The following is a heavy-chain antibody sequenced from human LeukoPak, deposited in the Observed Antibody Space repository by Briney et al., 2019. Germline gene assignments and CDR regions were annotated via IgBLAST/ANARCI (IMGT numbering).Heavy chain of an antibody. D-gene: IGHD2-2*01. J-gene: IGHJ6*03. V-gene: IGHV3-7*01. CDR1: GFTFSSYW. CDR3: ARAGDIVVVPGYYYYYYMDV. Sequence: GSLRLSCAASGFTFSSYWMSWVRQAPGKGLEWVANIKQDGSEKYYADSVKGRFTISRDNAKNSLYLQMNSLRAEDTAVYYCARAGDIVVVPGYYYYYYMDVWGKGTTVTVSS. CDR2: IKQDGSEK.